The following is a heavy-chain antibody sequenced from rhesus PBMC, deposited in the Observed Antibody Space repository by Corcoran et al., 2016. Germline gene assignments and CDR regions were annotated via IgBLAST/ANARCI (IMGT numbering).Heavy chain of an antibody. D-gene: IGHD6-31*01. J-gene: IGHJ4*01. CDR1: GYPFTSYY. V-gene: IGHV1-180*01. Sequence: QVQLVQSGAELKQPGALVKLSCKASGYPFTSYYMHWVRQAPGQGLEWIELVTHYNGNKGYAQNLQGRVTITTDTSTSTGYMELSSLRSEDTAVYYCTRSRYSSGRIQFDYWGQGVLVTVSS. CDR2: VTHYNGNK. CDR3: TRSRYSSGRIQFDY.